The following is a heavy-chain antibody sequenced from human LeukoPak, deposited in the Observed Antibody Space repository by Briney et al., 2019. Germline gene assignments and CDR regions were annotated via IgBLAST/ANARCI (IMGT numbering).Heavy chain of an antibody. D-gene: IGHD6-19*01. V-gene: IGHV6-1*01. Sequence: SQTLSLTCAISGDSVSSSTAAWSWIRQSPSRGLEWLGRTYYRSKWYNDYAVSVKSRITINPDTSKNQFSLQLNSVTPEDTAVYYCARSSGCYDYWGQGTLVTVSS. CDR3: ARSSGCYDY. J-gene: IGHJ4*02. CDR2: TYYRSKWYN. CDR1: GDSVSSSTAA.